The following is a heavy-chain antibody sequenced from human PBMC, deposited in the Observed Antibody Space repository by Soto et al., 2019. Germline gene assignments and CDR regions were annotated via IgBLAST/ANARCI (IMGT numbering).Heavy chain of an antibody. Sequence: EVQLLESGGGLVQPGGSLRLSCAASGFTFSSYAMSWVRQAPGKGLEWVSAISGSGGSTYYADSVKGRFTISRDNSKNTLYLQMNSLRAEDTAVYYCAKDGWISSARGGVFDYWGQGTLVTVSS. CDR1: GFTFSSYA. CDR2: ISGSGGST. J-gene: IGHJ4*02. D-gene: IGHD6-6*01. V-gene: IGHV3-23*01. CDR3: AKDGWISSARGGVFDY.